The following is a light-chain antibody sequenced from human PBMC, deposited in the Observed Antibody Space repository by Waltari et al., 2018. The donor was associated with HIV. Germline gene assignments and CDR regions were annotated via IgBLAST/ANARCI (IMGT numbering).Light chain of an antibody. Sequence: SALIPPASVSGAPGPSTPLHRPGHRSDLRRSNYFSCYQQHPGKAPKLMIYDVSNRPSGVSNRFSGSKSGNTASLTISGLQAEDEADYYCSSYTSSSTFFVFGTGTKVTVV. CDR1: RSDLRRSNY. CDR2: DVS. CDR3: SSYTSSSTFFV. J-gene: IGLJ1*01. V-gene: IGLV2-14*03.